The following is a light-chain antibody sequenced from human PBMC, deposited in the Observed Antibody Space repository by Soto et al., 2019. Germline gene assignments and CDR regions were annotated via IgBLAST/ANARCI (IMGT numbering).Light chain of an antibody. J-gene: IGLJ3*02. CDR3: SSYSGSSNWV. Sequence: QSVLTQPPSASGSPGQSVAISCTGTSSDVGGYYYVSWYQHHPGKAPKLMIYEVSRRPSGVSDRFSGSKSGNTASLTVSGLQAEDEADYYCSSYSGSSNWVFGGGTKVTVL. V-gene: IGLV2-8*01. CDR2: EVS. CDR1: SSDVGGYYY.